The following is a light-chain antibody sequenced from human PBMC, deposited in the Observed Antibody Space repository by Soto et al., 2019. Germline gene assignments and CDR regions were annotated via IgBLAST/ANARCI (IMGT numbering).Light chain of an antibody. CDR1: SSDVGGYNY. V-gene: IGLV2-8*01. CDR2: EVT. CDR3: SSYAGSINLSV. J-gene: IGLJ1*01. Sequence: QSALTQPPSASGSPGQSVTISCTGTSSDVGGYNYASWYQQHPGKAPKLMIYEVTKRPSGVPDRFSGSKSGNTASLTVSGLQAEDDADYFCSSYAGSINLSVFGTGTKLTVL.